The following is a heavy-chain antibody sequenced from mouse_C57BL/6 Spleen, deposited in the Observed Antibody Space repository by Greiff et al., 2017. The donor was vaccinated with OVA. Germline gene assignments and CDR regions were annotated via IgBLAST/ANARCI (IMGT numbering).Heavy chain of an antibody. J-gene: IGHJ3*01. Sequence: VQLQQSGPELVKPGASVKISCKASGYTFTDYYMNWVKQSHGKSLEWIGDINPNNGGTSYNQKFKGKATLTVDKSSSTAYMELRSLTSEDSAVYYCARVYGAYWGQGTLVTVSA. V-gene: IGHV1-26*01. D-gene: IGHD1-1*01. CDR2: INPNNGGT. CDR3: ARVYGAY. CDR1: GYTFTDYY.